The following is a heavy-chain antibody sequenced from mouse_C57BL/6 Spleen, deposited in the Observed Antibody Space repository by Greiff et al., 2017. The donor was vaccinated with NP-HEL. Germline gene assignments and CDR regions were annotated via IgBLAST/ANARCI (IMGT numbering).Heavy chain of an antibody. CDR3: ARWSNYAMDY. CDR1: GYTFTSYW. V-gene: IGHV1-69*01. Sequence: QVQLQQSGAELVMPGASVKLSCKASGYTFTSYWMHWVKQRPGPGLEWIGEIDPSDSYTNYNQKFKGKSTLTVDKSSSTAYMQLSSLTSEDSAVYYCARWSNYAMDYWGQGTSVTVSS. J-gene: IGHJ4*01. CDR2: IDPSDSYT. D-gene: IGHD5-1*01.